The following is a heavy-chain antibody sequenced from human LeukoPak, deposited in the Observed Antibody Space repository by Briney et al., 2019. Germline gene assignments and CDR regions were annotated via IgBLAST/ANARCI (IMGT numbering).Heavy chain of an antibody. Sequence: EGSLRLSCAASGFTFSSYAMTWVRRAPGKGLEWVSSISVGGGSSAYYAASVKGRFTISRDNSKNTLYLQMNSLRAEDMAVYYCAKGGVTARFDYWGQGTLVTVSS. CDR3: AKGGVTARFDY. D-gene: IGHD2-21*02. V-gene: IGHV3-23*01. CDR1: GFTFSSYA. J-gene: IGHJ4*02. CDR2: ISVGGGSSA.